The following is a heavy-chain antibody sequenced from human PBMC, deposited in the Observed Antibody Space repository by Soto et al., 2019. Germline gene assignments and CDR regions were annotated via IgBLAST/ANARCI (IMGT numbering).Heavy chain of an antibody. D-gene: IGHD5-12*01. J-gene: IGHJ4*02. CDR3: VRGGAVATTAHFDH. CDR2: IYSNGNT. V-gene: IGHV4-4*07. CDR1: GDSINNYY. Sequence: QVHLQESGPGLVRTSEALSLTCTVSGDSINNYYWSWMRLPAGKGLEWIGRIYSNGNTYYNPSLKRPVSMSVDTSKNQFSLILKTVTAAATAVYYCVRGGAVATTAHFDHWGQGTLVTVSS.